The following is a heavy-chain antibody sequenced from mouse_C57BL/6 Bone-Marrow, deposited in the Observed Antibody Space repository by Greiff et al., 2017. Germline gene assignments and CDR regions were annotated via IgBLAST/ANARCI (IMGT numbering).Heavy chain of an antibody. D-gene: IGHD2-5*01. CDR3: TRDILYSNYVGFAY. V-gene: IGHV5-9-1*02. J-gene: IGHJ3*01. CDR1: GFTFSSYA. Sequence: EVQVVESGEGLVKPGGSLKLSCAASGFTFSSYAMSWVRQTPEKRLEWVAYISSGGDYIYYADTVKGRFTISRDNARNTLYLQMSSLKSEDTAMYYCTRDILYSNYVGFAYWGQGTLVTVSA. CDR2: ISSGGDYI.